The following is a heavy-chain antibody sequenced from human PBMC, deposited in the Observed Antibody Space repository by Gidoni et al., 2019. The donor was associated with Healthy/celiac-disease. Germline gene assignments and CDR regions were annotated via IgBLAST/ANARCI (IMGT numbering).Heavy chain of an antibody. CDR1: GYTFTSYD. Sequence: QVQLVQSGAEVKKPGASVKVSCKASGYTFTSYDINWVRQATGQGLEWMGWMNPNSGNTGYAQKFKGRVTMTRNTSISTAYMELSSLRSEDTAVYYCARGRYNTLGEYYDSSGYYYYYGMDVWGQGTTVTVSS. CDR3: ARGRYNTLGEYYDSSGYYYYYGMDV. D-gene: IGHD3-22*01. V-gene: IGHV1-8*01. J-gene: IGHJ6*02. CDR2: MNPNSGNT.